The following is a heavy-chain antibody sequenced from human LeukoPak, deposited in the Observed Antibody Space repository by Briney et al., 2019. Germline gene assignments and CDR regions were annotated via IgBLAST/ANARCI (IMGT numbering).Heavy chain of an antibody. CDR1: GFTLSSYA. Sequence: PGGSLRLSCAASGFTLSSYAMSWVRQAPGKGLEWVSAISGSGGSTYYADSVKGRFTISRDNSKNSLYLQMNSLRTEDTALYYCAKVRTYGGNSGAFDIWGQGTMVTVSS. V-gene: IGHV3-23*01. CDR3: AKVRTYGGNSGAFDI. CDR2: ISGSGGST. D-gene: IGHD4-23*01. J-gene: IGHJ3*02.